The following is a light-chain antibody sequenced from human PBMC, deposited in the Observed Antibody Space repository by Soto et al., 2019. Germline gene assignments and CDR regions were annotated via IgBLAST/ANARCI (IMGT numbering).Light chain of an antibody. CDR2: GNS. CDR1: SSNIGAGYD. Sequence: QLVLTQPPSVSGAPGQRVTISCTGSSSNIGAGYDVHWYQQLPGTAPKLLIYGNSSRPSGVPDRFSGSKSGTSASLAITGLQAEDEADYYCQSYDSSLSVIFGGGTKVTVL. V-gene: IGLV1-40*01. CDR3: QSYDSSLSVI. J-gene: IGLJ2*01.